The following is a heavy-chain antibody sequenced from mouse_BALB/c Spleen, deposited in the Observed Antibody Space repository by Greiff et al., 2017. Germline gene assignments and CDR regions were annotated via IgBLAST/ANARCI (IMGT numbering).Heavy chain of an antibody. CDR1: GFTFSSYT. J-gene: IGHJ4*01. CDR3: ARHERVYGGDYYAMDY. D-gene: IGHD1-1*01. Sequence: EVKLMESGGGLVQPGGSLKLSCAASGFTFSSYTMSWVRQTPEKGLEWVAYISNGGGSTYYPDTVKGRFTISRDNAKNTLYLQMSSLKSEDTAMYYCARHERVYGGDYYAMDYWGQGTSVTVSS. V-gene: IGHV5-12-2*01. CDR2: ISNGGGST.